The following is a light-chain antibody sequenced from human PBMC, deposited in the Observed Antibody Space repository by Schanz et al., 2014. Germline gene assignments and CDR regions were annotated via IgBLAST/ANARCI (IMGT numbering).Light chain of an antibody. CDR3: CSYAGSYSYV. CDR2: EVN. J-gene: IGLJ1*01. V-gene: IGLV2-8*01. Sequence: QSALTQPPSASGSPGQSVTISCTGTSSDVGGYNYVSWYQQHPGKAPKLMIYEVNKRPSGVPDRFTGSKSGNTASLTVSGLQAEDEGDYYCCSYAGSYSYVFGTGTKLTVL. CDR1: SSDVGGYNY.